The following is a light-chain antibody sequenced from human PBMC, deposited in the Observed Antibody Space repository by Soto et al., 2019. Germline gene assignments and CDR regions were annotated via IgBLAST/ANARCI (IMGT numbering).Light chain of an antibody. CDR2: DFT. CDR1: SADVSTSNF. Sequence: QSALTQPASVSGSPGQSITISGTGISADVSTSNFVSWYQHHPGKGPRLILYDFTHRPSGISDRFSGSKSGDTASLTISGLRAEDEADYYCASYRSGPLYVFGTGTKVTVL. V-gene: IGLV2-14*03. J-gene: IGLJ1*01. CDR3: ASYRSGPLYV.